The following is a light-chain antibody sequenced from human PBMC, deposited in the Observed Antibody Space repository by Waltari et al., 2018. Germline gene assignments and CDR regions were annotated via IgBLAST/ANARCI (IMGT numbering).Light chain of an antibody. CDR2: WAS. CDR1: QSVLYSSNNKNY. J-gene: IGKJ2*01. Sequence: DIVMTQSPDSLAVSLGERATINCKSSQSVLYSSNNKNYLAWYQQKPGQPPKLLNYWASTRESGVPDRFSGSGSKTDFTLTVSSLQAEDVAVYYCQQYYSTPTFGQGTKLEIK. CDR3: QQYYSTPT. V-gene: IGKV4-1*01.